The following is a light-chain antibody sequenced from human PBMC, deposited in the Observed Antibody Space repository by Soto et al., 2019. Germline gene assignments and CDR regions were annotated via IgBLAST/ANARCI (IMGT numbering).Light chain of an antibody. CDR3: QSYDSSSLVV. CDR1: TGSIASNY. J-gene: IGLJ3*02. CDR2: DNN. Sequence: FMLTQPHSLSESPGKTVTISCTRSTGSIASNYVQWYQQRPGSAPTTVIYDNNQRPSGVPDRFSGSFDSSSNSASLTISGLETEDEAVYYCQSYDSSSLVVLGGGTQLTVL. V-gene: IGLV6-57*03.